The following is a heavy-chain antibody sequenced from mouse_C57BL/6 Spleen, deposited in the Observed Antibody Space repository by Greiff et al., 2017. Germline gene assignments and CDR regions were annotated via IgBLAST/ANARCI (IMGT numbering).Heavy chain of an antibody. CDR3: ARVYGNHYWYFDV. CDR1: GYTFSSYT. D-gene: IGHD2-1*01. V-gene: IGHV5-9*01. Sequence: EVQLLQSGAGLVKPGASVKLSCEASGYTFSSYTMSWVHQTPGKRLEWVATISGGGGNTNYPDSVKGRSTFSGDNASNTPYLQMSSLRSEDTALXYCARVYGNHYWYFDVWGTGTTVTVSS. J-gene: IGHJ1*03. CDR2: ISGGGGNT.